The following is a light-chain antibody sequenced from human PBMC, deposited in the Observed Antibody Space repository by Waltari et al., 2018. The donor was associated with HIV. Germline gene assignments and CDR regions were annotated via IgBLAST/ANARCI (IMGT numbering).Light chain of an antibody. CDR3: LQHYLYPRT. CDR1: QDIRSD. V-gene: IGKV1-6*02. J-gene: IGKJ1*01. Sequence: AIQLTQSPSPLSASVGVRVTITCRASQDIRSDLAWYQQKPGKVPELLIYAASTSQSGVPSRFSVSRSGTDFTLTIYSLQPEDFATYYCLQHYLYPRTFGLGTKVEI. CDR2: AAS.